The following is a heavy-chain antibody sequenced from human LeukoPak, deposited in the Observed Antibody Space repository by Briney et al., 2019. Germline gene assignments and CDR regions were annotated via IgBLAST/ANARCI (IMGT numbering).Heavy chain of an antibody. D-gene: IGHD3-10*01. J-gene: IGHJ4*02. CDR1: GFTFSSYG. CDR3: AKDPTRRGSYFDY. V-gene: IGHV3-30*02. CDR2: IRYDGSNK. Sequence: GGSLRLSCAASGFTFSSYGMHWVRQAPGKGLEWAAFIRYDGSNKYYADSVKGRFTISRDNSKNMLYLQMNSLRAEDTAVYYCAKDPTRRGSYFDYWGQGTLVTVSS.